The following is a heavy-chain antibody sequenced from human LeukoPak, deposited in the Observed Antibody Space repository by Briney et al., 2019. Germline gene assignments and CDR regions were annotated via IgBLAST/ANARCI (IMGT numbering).Heavy chain of an antibody. CDR3: ARISSSWIFDY. CDR2: IYYRGST. CDR1: GGSISSSSYY. Sequence: SETLSLTCTVSGGSISSSSYYWGWIRQPPGKGLEWIGSIYYRGSTYYNPSLKSRVTISVDTSKNQFSLKLSSVTAADTTVYYCARISSSWIFDYWGQGTLVTVSS. V-gene: IGHV4-39*01. D-gene: IGHD6-13*01. J-gene: IGHJ4*02.